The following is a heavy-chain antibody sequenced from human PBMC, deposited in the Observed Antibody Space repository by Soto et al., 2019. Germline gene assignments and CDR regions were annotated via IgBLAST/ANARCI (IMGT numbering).Heavy chain of an antibody. V-gene: IGHV4-4*07. CDR3: ARVLFPRYCSSNSCSNWFDP. Sequence: SETLSLTCTVSGGSISSYYWSWIRQPAGKGLEWIGRIYTSGSTNYNPSLKSRVTMSVDTSKNQFSLKLSSVTAADTAVYYCARVLFPRYCSSNSCSNWFDPWGQVTLVTVSS. CDR2: IYTSGST. D-gene: IGHD2-2*01. CDR1: GGSISSYY. J-gene: IGHJ5*02.